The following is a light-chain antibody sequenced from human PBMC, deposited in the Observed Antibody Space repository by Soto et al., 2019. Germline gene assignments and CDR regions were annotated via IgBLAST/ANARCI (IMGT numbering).Light chain of an antibody. CDR3: HQYNSWPRGT. Sequence: EIVMTQAPDTLSVSPGERATLSCRASQSVSSNLAWYQQKPGQAPRLLIYGASTRATGIPVRFRGSGSGTEFTLTISSLQSEDSAVYYCHQYNSWPRGTFGPGTKVDIK. J-gene: IGKJ3*01. CDR1: QSVSSN. CDR2: GAS. V-gene: IGKV3-15*01.